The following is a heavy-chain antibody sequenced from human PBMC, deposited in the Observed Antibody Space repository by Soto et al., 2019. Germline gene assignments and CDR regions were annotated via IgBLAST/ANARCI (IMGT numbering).Heavy chain of an antibody. V-gene: IGHV1-69*01. Sequence: QLQLVQSGAEVKKPGSSVKVSCKASGGSFRHYSISWVRQAPGQGLEWMGGIIPIFGTATYAQRFQGRVTITADESTTTAYMELSSLRAEDTAVYYCARDQRLEDDAFDIWGQGTMVIVSS. D-gene: IGHD1-1*01. J-gene: IGHJ3*02. CDR3: ARDQRLEDDAFDI. CDR2: IIPIFGTA. CDR1: GGSFRHYS.